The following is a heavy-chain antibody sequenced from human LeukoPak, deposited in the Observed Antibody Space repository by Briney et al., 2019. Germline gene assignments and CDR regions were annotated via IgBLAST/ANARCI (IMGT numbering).Heavy chain of an antibody. J-gene: IGHJ4*02. CDR3: ATDPGPSGSYLAGTNFDY. D-gene: IGHD1-26*01. V-gene: IGHV1-18*04. CDR1: GYTFTGYY. Sequence: GASVKVSCKASGYTFTGYYMHWVRQAPGQGLEWMGWISAYNGNTNYAQKLQGRVTMTTDTSTSTAYMELRSLRSEDTAVYYCATDPGPSGSYLAGTNFDYWGQGTLVTVSS. CDR2: ISAYNGNT.